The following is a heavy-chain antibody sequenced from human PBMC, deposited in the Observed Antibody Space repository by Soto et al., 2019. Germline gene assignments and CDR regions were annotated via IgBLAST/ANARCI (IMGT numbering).Heavy chain of an antibody. CDR2: IWFDGSNT. Sequence: QVQLVESGGGVVQPGTSLTLSCAASGFSLSSYGMHWVRQAPGKGLEWVALIWFDGSNTYYADSVKGRFTISRDNSRNTLFLQMNSLRAEDTAVYYSARGFSGGYFELWGRGTLVTVSS. V-gene: IGHV3-33*01. J-gene: IGHJ2*01. CDR3: ARGFSGGYFEL. D-gene: IGHD3-10*01. CDR1: GFSLSSYG.